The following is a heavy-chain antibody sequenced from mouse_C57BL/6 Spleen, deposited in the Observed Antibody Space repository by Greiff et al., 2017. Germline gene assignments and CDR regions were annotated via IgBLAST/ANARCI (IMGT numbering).Heavy chain of an antibody. CDR1: GFTFSDYY. V-gene: IGHV5-16*01. CDR3: SRGGGGYFDY. CDR2: INYDGSST. J-gene: IGHJ2*01. D-gene: IGHD1-1*02. Sequence: EVHLVESEGGLVQPGSSMKLSCTASGFTFSDYYMAWVRQVPEKGLEWVANINYDGSSTYYLDSLKSRFIISRDNAKNMLYLQMSSLKSEDTATYCVSRGGGGYFDYLAQSTTLAVST.